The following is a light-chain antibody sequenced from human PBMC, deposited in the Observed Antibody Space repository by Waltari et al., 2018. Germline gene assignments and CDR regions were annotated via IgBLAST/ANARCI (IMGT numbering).Light chain of an antibody. CDR2: DVS. CDR1: SSDVAGYNS. Sequence: QSALTQPASVSGSPGQAITISCTGTSSDVAGYNSVSCYQHHPGKAPKLVFYDVSHRPSGVSNRFAGSKSGNTASLTISGLQAEDEADYYCSSYTSSSTLVFGTGTKATVL. CDR3: SSYTSSSTLV. J-gene: IGLJ1*01. V-gene: IGLV2-14*03.